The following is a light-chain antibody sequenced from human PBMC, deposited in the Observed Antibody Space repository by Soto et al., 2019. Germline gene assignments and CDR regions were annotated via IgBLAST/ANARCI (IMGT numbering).Light chain of an antibody. Sequence: EIVMTQSPASLSVSPGETATLSCRASQRVGVNLAWYQQKPGQAPRLLIYHASTRATGAPARFSGSGSGTDFTLTISSLQSEDIAFFYCQQYDSWPRTFGQGTKVEIK. V-gene: IGKV3-15*01. CDR3: QQYDSWPRT. CDR2: HAS. J-gene: IGKJ1*01. CDR1: QRVGVN.